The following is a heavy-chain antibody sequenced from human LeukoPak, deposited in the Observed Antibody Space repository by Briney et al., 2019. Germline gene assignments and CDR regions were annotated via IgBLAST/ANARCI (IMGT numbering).Heavy chain of an antibody. J-gene: IGHJ4*02. CDR2: IIPIFGTT. CDR3: ARIVGIASRGYFDY. D-gene: IGHD3-10*01. Sequence: SVKVSCKASGGTLSRYAISWVRQAPGQGPEWMGGIIPIFGTTNYAQKFQGRVTITADESTSTAYMELSSLRSEDTAVYYCARIVGIASRGYFDYWGQGTLATVSS. CDR1: GGTLSRYA. V-gene: IGHV1-69*13.